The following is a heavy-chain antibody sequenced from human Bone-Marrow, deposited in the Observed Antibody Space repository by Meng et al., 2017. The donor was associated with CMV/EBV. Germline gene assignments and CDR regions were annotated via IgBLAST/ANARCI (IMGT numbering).Heavy chain of an antibody. D-gene: IGHD2-2*01. J-gene: IGHJ5*02. CDR2: IYYSGGT. CDR3: ARGTIVVVPAAIQAYNWFDP. CDR1: GGSISSYY. V-gene: IGHV4-59*12. Sequence: SETLSLTCTVSGGSISSYYWSWIRQPPGKGLEWIGYIYYSGGTNYNPSLKSRVTISVDTSKNQFSLKLSSVTAADTAVYYCARGTIVVVPAAIQAYNWFDPWGQGTLVTVSS.